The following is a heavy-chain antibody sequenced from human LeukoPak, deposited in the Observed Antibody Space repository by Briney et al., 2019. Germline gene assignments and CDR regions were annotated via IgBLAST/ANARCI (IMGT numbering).Heavy chain of an antibody. Sequence: SETLSLTCTVSGVSISSSNSYWGWIRQPPGKGLEWIGSIYYSGNTYYNASLKSQVSISIDTSKNQFSLRLTSVTAADTAVYYCAKDQLYSSSWIDYWGQGTLVTVSS. V-gene: IGHV4-39*02. CDR3: AKDQLYSSSWIDY. J-gene: IGHJ4*02. CDR2: IYYSGNT. D-gene: IGHD6-13*01. CDR1: GVSISSSNSY.